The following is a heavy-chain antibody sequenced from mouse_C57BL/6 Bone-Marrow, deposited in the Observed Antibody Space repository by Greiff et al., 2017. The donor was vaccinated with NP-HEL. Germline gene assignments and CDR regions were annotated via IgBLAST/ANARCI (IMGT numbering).Heavy chain of an antibody. D-gene: IGHD2-3*01. Sequence: VQLVESGPELVRPGASVKISCKAPGYTFTSHWMQWVRQRPGQGLEWIGEIFPGSGSTYYNEKFKGKATLTVDTSSSTAYMQLSSLTSEDSAGYFCARTRLGAGYSAWFAYWGQGTLVTVSA. CDR2: IFPGSGST. CDR3: ARTRLGAGYSAWFAY. CDR1: GYTFTSHW. J-gene: IGHJ3*01. V-gene: IGHV1-56*01.